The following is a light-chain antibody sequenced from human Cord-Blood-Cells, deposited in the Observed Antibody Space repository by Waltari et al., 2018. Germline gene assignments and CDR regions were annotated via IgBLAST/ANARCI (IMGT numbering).Light chain of an antibody. CDR1: QSISSY. CDR3: QQSYSTPQT. Sequence: DIQMTQSPSSLSASVGDRVPTPCRASQSISSYLNWYQQKPGKAPKLLIYAASSLHSGVPSRFSGSVSGTDFTLTISSLQPEDFATYYCQQSYSTPQTFGQGTKVEIK. V-gene: IGKV1-39*01. CDR2: AAS. J-gene: IGKJ1*01.